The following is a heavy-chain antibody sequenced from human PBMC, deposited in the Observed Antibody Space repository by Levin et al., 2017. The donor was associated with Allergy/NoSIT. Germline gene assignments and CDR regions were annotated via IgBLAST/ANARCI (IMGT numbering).Heavy chain of an antibody. CDR3: AREGGGDSDIDPLDY. V-gene: IGHV3-13*01. D-gene: IGHD2-21*02. CDR1: GFPFSSYD. J-gene: IGHJ4*02. Sequence: GGSLRLSCAASGFPFSSYDMHWVRQATGKRLEWVSAIGTAGDTYYPASVKGRFTISRENAKNSLYLQMNSLGAGDTAGYFCAREGGGDSDIDPLDYWGQGTLVTVSS. CDR2: IGTAGDT.